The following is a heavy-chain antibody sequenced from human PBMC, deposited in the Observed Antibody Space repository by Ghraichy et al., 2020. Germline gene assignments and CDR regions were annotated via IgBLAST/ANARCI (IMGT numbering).Heavy chain of an antibody. Sequence: SETLSLTCTVSGGSISSYYWSWIRQPPGKGLEWIGYIYYSGSTNYNPSLKSRVTISVDTSKNQFSLKLSSVTAADTAVYYCARAYPPPTSSSWYHGYYYGMDVWGQGTTVTVSS. CDR2: IYYSGST. CDR3: ARAYPPPTSSSWYHGYYYGMDV. J-gene: IGHJ6*02. V-gene: IGHV4-59*01. CDR1: GGSISSYY. D-gene: IGHD6-13*01.